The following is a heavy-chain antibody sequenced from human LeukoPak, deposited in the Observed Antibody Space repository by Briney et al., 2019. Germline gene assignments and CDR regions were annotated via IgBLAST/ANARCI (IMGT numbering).Heavy chain of an antibody. V-gene: IGHV4-59*08. CDR3: ARRRSDSSGYYGGELDY. D-gene: IGHD3-22*01. CDR1: GGSISSYY. Sequence: PSETLSLTSTVSGGSISSYYWSWIRQPPGKGLEWIGYIYYSGSTNYNPSLKSRVTISVDTSKNQFSLKLSSVTAADTAVYYCARRRSDSSGYYGGELDYWGQGTLVTVSS. J-gene: IGHJ4*02. CDR2: IYYSGST.